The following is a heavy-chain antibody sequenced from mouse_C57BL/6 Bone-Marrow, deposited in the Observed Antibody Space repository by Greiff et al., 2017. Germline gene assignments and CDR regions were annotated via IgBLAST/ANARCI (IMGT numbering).Heavy chain of an antibody. Sequence: DVHLVESGGGLVQPGGSLKLSCAASGFTFSDYYMYWVRQTPEKRLEWVAYISNGGGSTYYPDTVKGRFTISRDNAKNTLYLQMSRLKSEDTAMYYCARHGVVTTGFAYWGQGTLVTVSA. V-gene: IGHV5-12*01. D-gene: IGHD2-2*01. CDR3: ARHGVVTTGFAY. CDR2: ISNGGGST. CDR1: GFTFSDYY. J-gene: IGHJ3*01.